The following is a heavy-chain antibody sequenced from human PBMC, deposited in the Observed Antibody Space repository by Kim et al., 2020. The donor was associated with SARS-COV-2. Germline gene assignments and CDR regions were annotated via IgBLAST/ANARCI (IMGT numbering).Heavy chain of an antibody. V-gene: IGHV4-34*01. CDR3: AREKGSFGP. Sequence: SETLSLTCEVSDGSLSGYFWAWIRQSPGKGLEWIGEVNQRGSIAYNPSLKSRVSISVDASKRQFSLTLTSVTAADTAVYYCAREKGSFGPWGQGTAVIVS. CDR1: DGSLSGYF. J-gene: IGHJ5*02. CDR2: VNQRGSI.